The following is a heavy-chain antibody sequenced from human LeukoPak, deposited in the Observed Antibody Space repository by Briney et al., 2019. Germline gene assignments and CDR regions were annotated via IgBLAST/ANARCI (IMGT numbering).Heavy chain of an antibody. CDR1: GGTFSSYA. V-gene: IGHV1-69*05. CDR3: ARDLGSEAAADNVGVAFDI. J-gene: IGHJ3*02. Sequence: SLKVSCEASGGTFSSYAISWVRQAPGQGLEWMGGIIPIFGTANYAQKFQGRVTITTDESTSTAYMELSSLRSEDTAVYYCARDLGSEAAADNVGVAFDIWGQGTMVTVSS. D-gene: IGHD6-13*01. CDR2: IIPIFGTA.